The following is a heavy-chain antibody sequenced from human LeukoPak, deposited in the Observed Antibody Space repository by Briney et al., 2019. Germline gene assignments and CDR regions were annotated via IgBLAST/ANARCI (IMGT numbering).Heavy chain of an antibody. CDR2: ISGSGGDT. V-gene: IGHV3-23*01. J-gene: IGHJ5*02. CDR1: GFTFSSYS. D-gene: IGHD2-8*01. CDR3: AKDPGLSMVSTVINWFDP. Sequence: GGSLRLSCAASGFTFSSYSMSWVRQAPGKGLEWVSVISGSGGDTYYADSVKGRFTISRDNSKNTLYLQMNSLRAEDTAVYYCAKDPGLSMVSTVINWFDPWGQGTLVTVSS.